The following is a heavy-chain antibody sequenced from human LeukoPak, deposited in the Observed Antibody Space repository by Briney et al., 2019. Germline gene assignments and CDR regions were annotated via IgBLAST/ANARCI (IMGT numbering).Heavy chain of an antibody. CDR2: ISGSGGST. V-gene: IGHV3-23*01. J-gene: IGHJ4*02. CDR3: AKVRRKAGPAAITLLDY. Sequence: AGGSLRLSCAASGFTFSSYAMSWVRQAPGKGLEWASAISGSGGSTYYADSVKGRFTISRDNSKNTLYLQMNSLRAEDTAVYYCAKVRRKAGPAAITLLDYWGQGTLVTVSS. D-gene: IGHD2-2*02. CDR1: GFTFSSYA.